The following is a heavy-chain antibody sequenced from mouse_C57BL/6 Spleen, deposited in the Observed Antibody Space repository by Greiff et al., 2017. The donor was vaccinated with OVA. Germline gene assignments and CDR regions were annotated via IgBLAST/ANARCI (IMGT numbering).Heavy chain of an antibody. CDR2: IHPNSGST. D-gene: IGHD2-4*01. CDR3: ARGDDYDVAMDY. Sequence: QVQLQQPVAELVKPGASVKLSCKASGYTFTSYWMHWVKQRPGQGLEWIGMIHPNSGSTNYNEKFKSKATLTVDKSSSTAYMQLSSLTSEDSAVYCCARGDDYDVAMDYWGQGTSVTVSS. V-gene: IGHV1-64*01. CDR1: GYTFTSYW. J-gene: IGHJ4*01.